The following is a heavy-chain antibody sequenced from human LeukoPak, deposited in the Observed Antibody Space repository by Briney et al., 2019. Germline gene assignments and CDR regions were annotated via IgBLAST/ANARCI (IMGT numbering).Heavy chain of an antibody. J-gene: IGHJ4*02. CDR3: ARGRDGAHFDY. D-gene: IGHD2-21*02. Sequence: SETLSLTCTVSGGSISNYHWSWIRQPPGKGLEWIGEINHSGSTNYNPSLKSRVTISVDTSKNQFSLKLSSVTAADTAVYYCARGRDGAHFDYWGQGTLVTVSS. CDR2: INHSGST. V-gene: IGHV4-34*01. CDR1: GGSISNYH.